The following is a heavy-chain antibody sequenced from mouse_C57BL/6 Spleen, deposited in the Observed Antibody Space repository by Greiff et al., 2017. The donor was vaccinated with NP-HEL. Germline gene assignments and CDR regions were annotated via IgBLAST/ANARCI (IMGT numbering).Heavy chain of an antibody. J-gene: IGHJ1*03. CDR3: TRDRGISSTMVTTWYFDV. CDR2: ISSGGDYI. D-gene: IGHD2-2*01. Sequence: EVMLVESGEGLVKPGGSLKLSCAASGFTFSSYAMSWVRQTPEKRLEWVAYISSGGDYIYYAETVKGRFTISRGNARHTLYLQMSSLKSEDTAMYYCTRDRGISSTMVTTWYFDVWGTGTTVTVSS. V-gene: IGHV5-9-1*02. CDR1: GFTFSSYA.